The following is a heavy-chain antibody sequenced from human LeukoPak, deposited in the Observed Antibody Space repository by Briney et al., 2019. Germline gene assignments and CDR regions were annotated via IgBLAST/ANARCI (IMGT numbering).Heavy chain of an antibody. CDR3: AREGYDFWSGYRLGGSFDY. D-gene: IGHD3-3*01. Sequence: ASVKVSCKASGYTFTSYDINWVRQATGQGLEWMGWMNPNSGNTGYAQKFQGRVTMTRNTSINTAYMELSSLRSEDTAVYYCAREGYDFWSGYRLGGSFDYWGQGTLVTVSS. CDR2: MNPNSGNT. V-gene: IGHV1-8*01. CDR1: GYTFTSYD. J-gene: IGHJ4*02.